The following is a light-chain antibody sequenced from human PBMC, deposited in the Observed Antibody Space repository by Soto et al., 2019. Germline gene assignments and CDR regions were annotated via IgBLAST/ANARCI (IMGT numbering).Light chain of an antibody. V-gene: IGLV2-8*01. CDR2: EVS. CDR1: ITDIGTYYY. J-gene: IGLJ2*01. Sequence: QSALTQPPSASGSPGQSVTISCTGTITDIGTYYYVSWYQQHPGKAPKLIIYEVSERPSGVPDRFSGPKSGNTASLTVSGLQAGDEADYYCSSYAGTKTLVFGGGTKLTVL. CDR3: SSYAGTKTLV.